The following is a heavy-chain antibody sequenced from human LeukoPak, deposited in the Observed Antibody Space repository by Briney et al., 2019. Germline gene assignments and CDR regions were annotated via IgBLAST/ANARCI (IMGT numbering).Heavy chain of an antibody. V-gene: IGHV1-18*01. D-gene: IGHD3-22*01. Sequence: ASVKVSCEASGYIFTSYGISWVRQAPGQGLEWMGWISAYNGNTHYAQKLQGRVTMTTDTSTSTAYMELRSLTSDDTAVYYCARDPPVIESFDYWGQGTLVTVSS. J-gene: IGHJ4*02. CDR2: ISAYNGNT. CDR1: GYIFTSYG. CDR3: ARDPPVIESFDY.